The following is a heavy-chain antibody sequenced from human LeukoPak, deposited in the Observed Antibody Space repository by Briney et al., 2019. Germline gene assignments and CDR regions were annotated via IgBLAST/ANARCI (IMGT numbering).Heavy chain of an antibody. J-gene: IGHJ4*02. CDR2: ISGSGGST. V-gene: IGHV3-23*01. CDR1: GFTFSSYA. CDR3: AKAANEWELLASYFDY. Sequence: GGSLRLSCAASGFTFSSYAMSWVRQAPGKGLEWVSAISGSGGSTHYADSVKGRFTISRDNSKNTLYLQMNSLRAEDTAVYYCAKAANEWELLASYFDYWGQGTLVTVSS. D-gene: IGHD1-26*01.